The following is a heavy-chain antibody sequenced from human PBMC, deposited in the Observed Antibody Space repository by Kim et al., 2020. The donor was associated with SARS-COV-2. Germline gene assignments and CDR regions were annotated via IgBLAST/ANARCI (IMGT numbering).Heavy chain of an antibody. V-gene: IGHV4-4*07. CDR3: ARERFEDYYYYYGMDV. Sequence: PSLKTHVTLSVETSKNQFSLKLSSVTAADTAVYDCARERFEDYYYYYGMDVWGQGTTVTVSS. J-gene: IGHJ6*02. D-gene: IGHD3-10*01.